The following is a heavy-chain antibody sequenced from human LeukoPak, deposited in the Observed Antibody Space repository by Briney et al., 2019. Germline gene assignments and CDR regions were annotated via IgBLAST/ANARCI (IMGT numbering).Heavy chain of an antibody. Sequence: GGPFRLSCAASGFTFSGYAMHWVRQAPGKGLEWVAVISYDGSNEYYADSVKGRFTISRDNSKNTLYLQMNSLSVEDTAVYYCARVGYYASGPFSYFDYWGQGNLGSVSS. J-gene: IGHJ4*02. D-gene: IGHD3-10*01. CDR2: ISYDGSNE. CDR1: GFTFSGYA. V-gene: IGHV3-30-3*01. CDR3: ARVGYYASGPFSYFDY.